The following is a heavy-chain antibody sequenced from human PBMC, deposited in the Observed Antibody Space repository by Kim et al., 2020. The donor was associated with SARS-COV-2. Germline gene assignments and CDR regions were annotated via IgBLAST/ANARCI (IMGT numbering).Heavy chain of an antibody. J-gene: IGHJ4*02. CDR3: ARCSTSGSYCNFDY. Sequence: AQKFQGRVTMTRDTSTSTVYMELSSLRSEDTAVYYCARCSTSGSYCNFDYWGQGTLVTVSS. V-gene: IGHV1-46*01. D-gene: IGHD1-26*01.